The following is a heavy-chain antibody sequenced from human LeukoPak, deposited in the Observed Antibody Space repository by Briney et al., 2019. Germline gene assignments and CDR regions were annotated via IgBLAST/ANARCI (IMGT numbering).Heavy chain of an antibody. D-gene: IGHD4-23*01. V-gene: IGHV3-23*01. CDR2: ISGSGGST. J-gene: IGHJ4*02. CDR3: AKDRNDYGGNSPYFDY. Sequence: GGSLCLSCAASGFTFSSYAMSWVRQAPGKGLEWVSAISGSGGSTYYADSVKGRFTISRDNSKNTLYLQMNSLRAEDTAVYYCAKDRNDYGGNSPYFDYWGQGTVVTVSS. CDR1: GFTFSSYA.